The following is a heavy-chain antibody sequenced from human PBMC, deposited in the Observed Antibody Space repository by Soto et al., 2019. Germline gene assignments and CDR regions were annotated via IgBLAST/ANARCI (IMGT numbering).Heavy chain of an antibody. V-gene: IGHV5-51*01. CDR2: IYPGDSDS. D-gene: IGHD4-17*01. CDR1: GYNFATYW. CDR3: ARHGFYGDYASNYFDP. J-gene: IGHJ5*02. Sequence: GKSLKISCEGFGYNFATYWIAWVRQMPGKGLEYMGIIYPGDSDSRYSPSFQGQVTFSADKSISTAYMQWSSLKASDTAMYYCARHGFYGDYASNYFDPWGQGTLVTVSS.